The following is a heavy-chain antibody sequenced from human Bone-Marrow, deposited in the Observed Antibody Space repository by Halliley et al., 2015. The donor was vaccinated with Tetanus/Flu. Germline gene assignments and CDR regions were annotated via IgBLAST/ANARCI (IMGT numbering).Heavy chain of an antibody. CDR1: GDSINNYY. J-gene: IGHJ3*01. CDR2: VYHNEGT. D-gene: IGHD1-26*01. Sequence: TLSLTCSVPGDSINNYYWNWIRQPPGKGLEWIGYVYHNEGTNYNPSLERRVTISLDTSKSQLSLRLTSVTAADTAVYYCAGASVSVTVVGASDVWGQGTMVTVSS. V-gene: IGHV4-59*01. CDR3: AGASVSVTVVGASDV.